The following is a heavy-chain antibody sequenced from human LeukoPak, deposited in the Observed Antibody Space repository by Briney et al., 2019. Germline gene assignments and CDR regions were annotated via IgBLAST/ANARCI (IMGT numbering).Heavy chain of an antibody. Sequence: GGSLRLSCAASGFTFSDYYMSWIRQAPGKGLEWVSYISSSSSYTNYADSVKGRFTISRDNAKNSLYLQMNSLRAEDTAVYYCARDLGYSSSWGPYYYYYGMDVWGKGTTVTVSS. D-gene: IGHD6-13*01. J-gene: IGHJ6*04. V-gene: IGHV3-11*06. CDR3: ARDLGYSSSWGPYYYYYGMDV. CDR1: GFTFSDYY. CDR2: ISSSSSYT.